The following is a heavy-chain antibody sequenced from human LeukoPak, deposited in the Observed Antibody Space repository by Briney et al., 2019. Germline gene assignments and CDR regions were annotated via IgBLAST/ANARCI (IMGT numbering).Heavy chain of an antibody. Sequence: GGSLRLSCAASGFTFSTYWMHWVRQAPGKGLVWVSRMNNDGSIRDYADSVKGRFAISRDNAKNTLYLQMNSLRVEDTAVYYCARDQLEPSRWFDYWGQGTLVTVSS. D-gene: IGHD1-1*01. CDR3: ARDQLEPSRWFDY. J-gene: IGHJ4*02. CDR1: GFTFSTYW. V-gene: IGHV3-74*01. CDR2: MNNDGSIR.